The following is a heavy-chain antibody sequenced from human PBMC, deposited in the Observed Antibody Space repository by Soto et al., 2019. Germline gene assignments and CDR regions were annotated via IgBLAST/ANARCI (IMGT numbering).Heavy chain of an antibody. J-gene: IGHJ5*02. CDR3: ARGVPAAGTDWFDP. D-gene: IGHD6-13*01. Sequence: SETLSLTCAVYGGSFSNYYWSWIRQSAEKRLEWIGRVSSTGSSYYNPSRKSLVTISVDTSKNQVSLNLTSVTAADTAVYYCARGVPAAGTDWFDPWGQGTLVTVSS. CDR1: GGSFSNYY. CDR2: VSSTGSS. V-gene: IGHV4-59*10.